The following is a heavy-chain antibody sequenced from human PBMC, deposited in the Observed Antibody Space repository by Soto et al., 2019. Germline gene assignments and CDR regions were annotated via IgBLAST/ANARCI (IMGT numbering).Heavy chain of an antibody. CDR1: GYTFTSYA. CDR2: INAGNGNT. Sequence: GASVKVSCKASGYTFTSYAMHWVRQAPGQRLEWMGWINAGNGNTKYSQKFQGRVTITRDTSASTAYMELSSLRSEDTAVYYCASPQLELRNYYGMDVWGQGTTVTVSS. CDR3: ASPQLELRNYYGMDV. D-gene: IGHD1-7*01. V-gene: IGHV1-3*01. J-gene: IGHJ6*02.